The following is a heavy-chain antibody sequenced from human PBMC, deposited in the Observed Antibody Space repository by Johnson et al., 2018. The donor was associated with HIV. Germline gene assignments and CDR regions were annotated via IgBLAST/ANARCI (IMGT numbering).Heavy chain of an antibody. CDR2: ISWNSGSI. CDR1: GFTFDDYA. Sequence: VRLVESGGGLVQPGRSLRLSCAASGFTFDDYAMHWVRQAPGKGLEWVSGISWNSGSIGYADSVKGRFTISRDNAKNSLYLQMNSLRAEDTAVYYCARDVTKDAFDIWGQGIMVTVSS. J-gene: IGHJ3*02. CDR3: ARDVTKDAFDI. D-gene: IGHD4-17*01. V-gene: IGHV3-9*01.